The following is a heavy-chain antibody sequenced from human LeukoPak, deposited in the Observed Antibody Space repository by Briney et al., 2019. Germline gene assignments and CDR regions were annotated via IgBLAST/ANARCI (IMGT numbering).Heavy chain of an antibody. V-gene: IGHV1-24*01. CDR1: GYTLTQLS. CDR2: FDPKDGET. D-gene: IGHD3-10*01. J-gene: IGHJ5*02. Sequence: ASVKVSCKVSGYTLTQLSTHWVRQAPGKGLEWMGGFDPKDGETIYAQKFQGRVTMTEDTSTDTAYMELSSLRSEDTAVYYCATNRRTYYYAIVPYWFDPWGQGTLVTVSS. CDR3: ATNRRTYYYAIVPYWFDP.